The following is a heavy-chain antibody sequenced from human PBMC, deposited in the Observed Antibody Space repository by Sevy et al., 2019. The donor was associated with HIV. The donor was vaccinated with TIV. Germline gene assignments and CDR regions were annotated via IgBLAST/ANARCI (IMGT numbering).Heavy chain of an antibody. D-gene: IGHD3-22*01. J-gene: IGHJ4*02. CDR1: GYSFTDHW. Sequence: GESLKISCKGSGYSFTDHWIGWVRQKPGKGLEWMGTIYPDDSETRYSPSFQGKVTFSADKSINTAYLQWSRLKASDTAMYYCATSRSGYLDSSGYYIYWGQGTLVTVSS. CDR2: IYPDDSET. V-gene: IGHV5-51*01. CDR3: ATSRSGYLDSSGYYIY.